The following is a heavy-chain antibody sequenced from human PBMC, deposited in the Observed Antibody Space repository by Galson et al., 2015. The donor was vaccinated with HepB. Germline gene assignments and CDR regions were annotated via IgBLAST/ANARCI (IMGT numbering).Heavy chain of an antibody. CDR2: INPNSGGT. D-gene: IGHD3-22*01. J-gene: IGHJ4*02. CDR1: GYTFTDYY. CDR3: ARDYYDSSGYYGDDY. Sequence: SVKVSCKASGYTFTDYYMHWVRQAPGQGLEWMGRINPNSGGTNYAQNFQGRVTMTRDTSISTAYMELSRLRSDDTAVYYCARDYYDSSGYYGDDYWGQGTLVTVSS. V-gene: IGHV1-2*06.